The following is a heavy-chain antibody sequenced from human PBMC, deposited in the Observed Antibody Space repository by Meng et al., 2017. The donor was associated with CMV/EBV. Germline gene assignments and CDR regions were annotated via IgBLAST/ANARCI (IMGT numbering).Heavy chain of an antibody. CDR2: IKQDGSGK. V-gene: IGHV3-7*01. J-gene: IGHJ4*02. Sequence: GGSLRLSCAASGFTFSRFWMSWVRQAPGKGLEWVANIKQDGSGKYYVDSVKGRFTISRDNAKNSLYLQMNSLRAEDTAVYYCARVRRDIHFDYWGQGTLVTVSS. CDR1: GFTFSRFW. CDR3: ARVRRDIHFDY. D-gene: IGHD2-15*01.